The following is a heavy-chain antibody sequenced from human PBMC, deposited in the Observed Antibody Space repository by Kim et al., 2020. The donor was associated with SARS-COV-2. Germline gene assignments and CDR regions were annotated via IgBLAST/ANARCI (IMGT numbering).Heavy chain of an antibody. V-gene: IGHV3-33*01. J-gene: IGHJ3*02. CDR2: WWDGRYT. Sequence: WWDGRYTAYADSVTGRFTISRENSKNTLWLQMSSLRAEDTAVYYCTTFDMWGQGTMVTVSS. CDR3: TTFDM.